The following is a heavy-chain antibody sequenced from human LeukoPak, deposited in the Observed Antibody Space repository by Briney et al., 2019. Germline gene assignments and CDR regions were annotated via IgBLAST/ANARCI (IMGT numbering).Heavy chain of an antibody. V-gene: IGHV3-21*01. CDR2: ISSSSSYI. D-gene: IGHD3-3*01. J-gene: IGHJ6*02. Sequence: GGSLRLSCAASGFTFSSYSMNWVRQAPGKGLEWVSSISSSSSYIYYADSVKGRFTISRDNAKNSLYLQMNSLRAEDTAVYYCARDRETYYDFWSGYPPYYGMDVWGQGTTVTVSS. CDR3: ARDRETYYDFWSGYPPYYGMDV. CDR1: GFTFSSYS.